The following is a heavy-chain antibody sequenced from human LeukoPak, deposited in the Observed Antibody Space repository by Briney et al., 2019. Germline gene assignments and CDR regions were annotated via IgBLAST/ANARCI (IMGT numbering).Heavy chain of an antibody. CDR3: ARAAYYDSSGYYLDAFDI. Sequence: PSETLSLTCAVSGVSISSGGYSWSWIRQPPGKGLEWIGYIYHSGSTYYSPSLKSRVTISVDRSKNQFSLKLSSVTAADTAVYYCARAAYYDSSGYYLDAFDIWGQGTMVTVSS. V-gene: IGHV4-30-2*01. D-gene: IGHD3-22*01. J-gene: IGHJ3*02. CDR2: IYHSGST. CDR1: GVSISSGGYS.